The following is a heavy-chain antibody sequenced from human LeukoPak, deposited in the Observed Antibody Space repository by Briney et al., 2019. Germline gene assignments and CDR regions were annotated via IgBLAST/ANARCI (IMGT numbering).Heavy chain of an antibody. CDR2: IYSGGGT. CDR1: GFIVSSNY. Sequence: GGSLRLSCAASGFIVSSNYMSWVRQAPGKGPEWVSVIYSGGGTYYADSVKGRFTISRDNSKNTVYLQMNNVRAEDTAVYYCVRDTGLWGQGTLATVSS. J-gene: IGHJ4*02. CDR3: VRDTGL. V-gene: IGHV3-53*01. D-gene: IGHD1-14*01.